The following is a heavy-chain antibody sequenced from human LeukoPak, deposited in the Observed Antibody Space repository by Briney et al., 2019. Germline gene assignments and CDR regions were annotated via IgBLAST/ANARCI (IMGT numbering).Heavy chain of an antibody. V-gene: IGHV3-21*04. D-gene: IGHD3-10*01. CDR1: GFTFSSYS. Sequence: PGGSLRLSCAASGFTFSSYSMNWVRQAPGKGLEWVSSISSSSSYIYYADSVKGRFTIPRDNSKNTLYLQMNSLRAEDTAVYYCASGSGSYRTPYYYMDVWGTGTTVTVSS. J-gene: IGHJ6*03. CDR2: ISSSSSYI. CDR3: ASGSGSYRTPYYYMDV.